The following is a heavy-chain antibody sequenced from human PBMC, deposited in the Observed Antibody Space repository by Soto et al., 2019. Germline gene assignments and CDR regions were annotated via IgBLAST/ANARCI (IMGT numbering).Heavy chain of an antibody. J-gene: IGHJ4*02. CDR1: GDAISRGSYY. Sequence: QMQLQESGRGLVKPSETLSLTCSVSGDAISRGSYYWTWIRQSPGKGLEWIGYSFYSGSVSYNPSLKSRVTISVDTSKNQFSLKLTSVSAAYTAVYYCVRDRGRDGYNKPDFWAPGTLVTVSS. CDR3: VRDRGRDGYNKPDF. CDR2: SFYSGSV. D-gene: IGHD5-12*01. V-gene: IGHV4-61*01.